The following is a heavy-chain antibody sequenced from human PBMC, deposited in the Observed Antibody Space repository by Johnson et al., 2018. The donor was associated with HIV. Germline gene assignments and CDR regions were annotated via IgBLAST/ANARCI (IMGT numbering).Heavy chain of an antibody. Sequence: VQLVESGGGLAKPAWSPRLSCAASQFTFSDYYMSWIRQAPGKGLEWVSYISSGGSSIYYADSVKGRFTISRDNAKKSMYLQMNSLRAEDTAVYYCARVSMLFIAADAFDIWGQGTMVTVSS. CDR2: ISSGGSSI. CDR1: QFTFSDYY. J-gene: IGHJ3*02. CDR3: ARVSMLFIAADAFDI. D-gene: IGHD2-21*01. V-gene: IGHV3-11*04.